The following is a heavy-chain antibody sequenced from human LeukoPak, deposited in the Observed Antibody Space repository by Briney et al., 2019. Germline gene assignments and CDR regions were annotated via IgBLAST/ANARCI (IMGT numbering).Heavy chain of an antibody. CDR2: ISAYNGNT. Sequence: ASVKVSCKASVYTFTSYCIRWVRQAPGQGLEWVGWISAYNGNTNYSQKPQGSVTMTTDTSPSTAYMELRSLRSDDTAVYYCARDRGGTYYYYYGMDVWGQGTTVTVSS. CDR3: ARDRGGTYYYYYGMDV. D-gene: IGHD1-1*01. CDR1: VYTFTSYC. V-gene: IGHV1-18*01. J-gene: IGHJ6*02.